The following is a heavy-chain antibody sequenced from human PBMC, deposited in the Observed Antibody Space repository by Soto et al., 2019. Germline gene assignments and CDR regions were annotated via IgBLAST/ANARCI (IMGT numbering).Heavy chain of an antibody. CDR3: AKPPYSSSSYYYYGMDV. Sequence: EVQLLESGGGLVQPGGSLRLSCAASGFTFSSYAMTWVRQAPGKGLEWVSAISGSGGTTYHADSVKGRFTISRDNSKNTSYLQMNSLRAEDAAVYYCAKPPYSSSSYYYYGMDVWGQGTTVTVSS. CDR2: ISGSGGTT. D-gene: IGHD6-6*01. J-gene: IGHJ6*02. CDR1: GFTFSSYA. V-gene: IGHV3-23*01.